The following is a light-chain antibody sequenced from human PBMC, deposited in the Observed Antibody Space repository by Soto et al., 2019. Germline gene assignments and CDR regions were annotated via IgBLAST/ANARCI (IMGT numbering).Light chain of an antibody. CDR3: QQYGSSPPT. Sequence: EIVLTQSPGTVSLSPGETASLSCRASQTISGSYLAWYQQKPGQAPRLLIYGTTSRATGVPDRFSGGGSGTAFTLAISALEPEDFALYNCQQYGSSPPTLGGGTKVEIK. J-gene: IGKJ4*01. V-gene: IGKV3-20*01. CDR1: QTISGSY. CDR2: GTT.